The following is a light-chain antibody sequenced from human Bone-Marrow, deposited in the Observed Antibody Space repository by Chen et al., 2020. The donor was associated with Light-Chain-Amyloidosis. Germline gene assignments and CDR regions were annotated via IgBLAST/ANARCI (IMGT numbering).Light chain of an antibody. CDR1: NIGSTS. J-gene: IGLJ3*02. CDR3: QVWDRSSDRPV. Sequence: SYVLPQPSSVSVAPGHTAPIACGGNNIGSTSVHWYQQTPGQAPLLVVYDDSDRPSGIPERLSGSNSGNTATLTISRVEAGDEADYYCQVWDRSSDRPVFGGGTKLTVL. V-gene: IGLV3-21*02. CDR2: DDS.